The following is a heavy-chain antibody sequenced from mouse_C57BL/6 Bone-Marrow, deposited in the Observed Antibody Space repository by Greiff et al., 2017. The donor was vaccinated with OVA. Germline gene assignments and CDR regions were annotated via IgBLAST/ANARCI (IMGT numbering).Heavy chain of an antibody. J-gene: IGHJ3*01. CDR1: GYTFTSYG. CDR2: IYPRSGNT. D-gene: IGHD1-1*01. CDR3: ARYGSSSAWFAY. V-gene: IGHV1-81*01. Sequence: QVQLQRSGAELARPGASVKLSCKASGYTFTSYGISWVKQRTGQGLEWIGEIYPRSGNTYYNEKFKGKATLTADKSSSTAYMELRSLTSEDSAVYFCARYGSSSAWFAYWGQGTLVTVSA.